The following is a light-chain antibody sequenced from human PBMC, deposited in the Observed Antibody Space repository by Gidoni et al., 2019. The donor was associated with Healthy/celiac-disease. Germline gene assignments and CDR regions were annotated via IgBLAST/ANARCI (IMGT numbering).Light chain of an antibody. CDR1: QSISSW. CDR2: KAS. Sequence: DIQMTQSPSTLSASVGDRVTITCRASQSISSWLAWYPQKPGKAPKLLIYKASSFESGVPSSSIGSGSGTECTLTIISLQPDDFATYYCQQYNSYLWTFGQGTKVEIK. V-gene: IGKV1-5*03. CDR3: QQYNSYLWT. J-gene: IGKJ1*01.